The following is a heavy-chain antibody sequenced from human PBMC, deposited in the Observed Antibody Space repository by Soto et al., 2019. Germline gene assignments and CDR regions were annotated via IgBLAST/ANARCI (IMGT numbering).Heavy chain of an antibody. CDR3: ARVSGIYYYGMDV. J-gene: IGHJ6*02. D-gene: IGHD3-10*01. Sequence: PSGTLSLTCTVSGGSISSGDDYWSWIRQSPGKGLEWIGYINHSGSTNYNPSLKSRVTISVDTSKNQVSLKLSSVTAADTAVYYCARVSGIYYYGMDVWGQGTTVTVSS. CDR2: INHSGST. CDR1: GGSISSGDDY. V-gene: IGHV4-30-4*01.